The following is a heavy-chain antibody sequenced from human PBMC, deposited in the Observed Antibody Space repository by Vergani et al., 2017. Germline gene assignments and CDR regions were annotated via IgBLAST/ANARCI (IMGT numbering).Heavy chain of an antibody. Sequence: EVQVVESGGGLVQPGGSLRLSCAASGFIFSDHYMDWVRQAPGKGLEWVSSISSSDSRTYYADSVRGRVTISRDNSKNTVYLQMDDLRAEDTAVYYCAKDLSVVEAADDFRGQGTLVTVSS. CDR2: ISSSDSRT. CDR3: AKDLSVVEAADDF. D-gene: IGHD6-13*01. J-gene: IGHJ4*02. CDR1: GFIFSDHY. V-gene: IGHV3-23*04.